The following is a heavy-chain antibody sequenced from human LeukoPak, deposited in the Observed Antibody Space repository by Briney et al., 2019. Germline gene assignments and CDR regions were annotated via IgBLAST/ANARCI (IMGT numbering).Heavy chain of an antibody. V-gene: IGHV1-24*01. CDR2: FDPEDGET. CDR3: ATGGDMVRGAPAFDY. Sequence: ASVKVSCKVSGYTLTELSMHWVRQAPGKGLEWMGGFDPEDGETIYAQKFQGRVTMTEDTSTDTAYMELSSLRSEDTAVYYCATGGDMVRGAPAFDYWGQGTLVTVSS. D-gene: IGHD3-10*01. CDR1: GYTLTELS. J-gene: IGHJ4*02.